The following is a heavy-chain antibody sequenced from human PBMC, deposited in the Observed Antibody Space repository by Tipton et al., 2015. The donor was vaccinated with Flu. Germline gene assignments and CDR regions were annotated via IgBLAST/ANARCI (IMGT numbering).Heavy chain of an antibody. V-gene: IGHV4-38-2*01. CDR2: IYFTGST. J-gene: IGHJ2*01. CDR1: GYSITSGFF. CDR3: ARGQAYYYDNSGYYPWYFDL. D-gene: IGHD3-22*01. Sequence: TLSLTCAVSGYSITSGFFWGWIRLPPGKGPEWIGYIYFTGSTKYNPSLKSRVTTSVDTSKNQFPLKLRSVTAADTAVYYCARGQAYYYDNSGYYPWYFDLWGRGTLVTVSS.